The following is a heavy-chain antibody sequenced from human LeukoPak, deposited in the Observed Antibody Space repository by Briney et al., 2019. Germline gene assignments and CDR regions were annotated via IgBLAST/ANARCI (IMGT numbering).Heavy chain of an antibody. D-gene: IGHD6-19*01. J-gene: IGHJ4*02. Sequence: GGSLRLSCEASGFTFSTYNMNWVRQAPGKRLEWVSSITSSSSYAFYADSVKGRFTISRDNAKSSLYLQMNNLRAEDTAVYYCARRSGIAVAGVFDYWGQGTLVTVSS. CDR1: GFTFSTYN. CDR3: ARRSGIAVAGVFDY. CDR2: ITSSSSYA. V-gene: IGHV3-21*04.